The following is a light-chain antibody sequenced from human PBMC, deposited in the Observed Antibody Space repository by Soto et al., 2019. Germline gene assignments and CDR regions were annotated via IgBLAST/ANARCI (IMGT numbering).Light chain of an antibody. J-gene: IGLJ1*01. CDR3: SSYPYPFPSV. V-gene: IGLV2-14*03. CDR1: SNDFGGYNY. CDR2: DDS. Sequence: QSALTQPASVSGSPGQSISISCTGVSNDFGGYNYVSWYQQHPGKVPKLLIYDDSNRPSGVSASFSGSKSGNTASLTISGLQTEDEADYYSSSYPYPFPSVFGSGTKLTVL.